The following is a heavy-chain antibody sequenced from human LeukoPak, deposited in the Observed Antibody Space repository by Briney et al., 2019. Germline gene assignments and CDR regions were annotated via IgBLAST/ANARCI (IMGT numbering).Heavy chain of an antibody. CDR2: INHSGSP. Sequence: ETLSLTCTVSGGSISSYYWSWIRQSPGRGLEWIGEINHSGSPNYNPSLKSRVTISLDTSKNQFSLRVPSVTAADTAFYFCASSLTGYSSSWFLAYWGPGTLVTVSS. CDR3: ASSLTGYSSSWFLAY. D-gene: IGHD6-13*01. J-gene: IGHJ4*02. CDR1: GGSISSYY. V-gene: IGHV4-34*01.